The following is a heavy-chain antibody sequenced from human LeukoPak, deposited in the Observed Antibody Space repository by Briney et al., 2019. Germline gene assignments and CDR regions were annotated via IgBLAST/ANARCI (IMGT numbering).Heavy chain of an antibody. CDR1: GFTFSSYS. J-gene: IGHJ6*02. D-gene: IGHD1-7*01. V-gene: IGHV3-21*01. CDR3: ARVNWNYLGNGMDV. CDR2: ISSSSSYI. Sequence: GGSLRLSCAASGFTFSSYSMNWVRQAPGKGLEWVSSISSSSSYIYYADSVKGRFTISRDNAKNSLYLQMNSLRAEDTAVYYCARVNWNYLGNGMDVWGQGTTVTVSS.